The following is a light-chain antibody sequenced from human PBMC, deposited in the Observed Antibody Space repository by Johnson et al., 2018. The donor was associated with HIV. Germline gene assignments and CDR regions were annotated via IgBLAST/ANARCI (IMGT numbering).Light chain of an antibody. J-gene: IGLJ1*01. CDR2: DNN. V-gene: IGLV1-51*01. Sequence: QSVLTQPPSVSAAPGQKVTISCSGSSSNIENNYVSWYQQLPGTAPKLLIYDNNRRPSGTPDRFSGSKSGTSATLGITGLQTGDEADYYCGTWDSSLSSYFLGTGTKVTVL. CDR3: GTWDSSLSSYF. CDR1: SSNIENNY.